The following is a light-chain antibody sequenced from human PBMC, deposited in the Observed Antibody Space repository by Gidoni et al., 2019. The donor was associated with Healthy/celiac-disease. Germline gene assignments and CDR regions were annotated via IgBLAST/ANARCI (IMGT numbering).Light chain of an antibody. Sequence: EIVLTQSPATLSLSPGERATLSCSASQSVSSYLAWYQQKPGQAPRLLIYDASNRATGIPARFSGSGSGTDFTLTISSLEPDDFAVYYCQQRSNWPPGYTFGQGTKLEIK. J-gene: IGKJ2*01. CDR1: QSVSSY. CDR3: QQRSNWPPGYT. V-gene: IGKV3-11*01. CDR2: DAS.